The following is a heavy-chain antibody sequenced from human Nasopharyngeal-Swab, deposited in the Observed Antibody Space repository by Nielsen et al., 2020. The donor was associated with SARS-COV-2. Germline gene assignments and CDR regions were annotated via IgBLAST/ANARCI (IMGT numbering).Heavy chain of an antibody. J-gene: IGHJ6*03. V-gene: IGHV3-48*03. D-gene: IGHD4-23*01. CDR3: AGAPCPNSLYYFMDV. CDR1: GFTLTTYE. CDR2: ISSGTSTI. Sequence: GESLKISCVASGFTLTTYEMNWVRQAPGKGLEWLSYISSGTSTIYYADSVKGRFTISRDNAKNSLYLQMDSLRAEDTAVYYCAGAPCPNSLYYFMDVCGKGNTVTVSS.